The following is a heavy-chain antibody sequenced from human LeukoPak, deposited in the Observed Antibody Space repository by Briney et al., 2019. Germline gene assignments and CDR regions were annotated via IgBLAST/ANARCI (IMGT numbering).Heavy chain of an antibody. D-gene: IGHD3-22*01. CDR2: IHYLGST. Sequence: SETLSLTCTVSGGSMNSYYWSWVRQPPGKGLEWIAYIHYLGSTSYSPSLRGRGSISVDTSKDQFSLNLNSVTAADTAIYYCARNYYDTTGEFATHWYFHLWGRGTLVTVSS. CDR1: GGSMNSYY. J-gene: IGHJ2*01. V-gene: IGHV4-59*01. CDR3: ARNYYDTTGEFATHWYFHL.